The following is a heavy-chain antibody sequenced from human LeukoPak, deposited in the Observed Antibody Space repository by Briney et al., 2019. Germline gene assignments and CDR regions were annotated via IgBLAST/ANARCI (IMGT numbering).Heavy chain of an antibody. V-gene: IGHV4-59*01. CDR2: IYYSGST. J-gene: IGHJ6*04. D-gene: IGHD2-2*01. Sequence: PSETLSLTCTVSGGSISSYYWSWIRQPPGKGLEWVGYIYYSGSTNYNPPLKSRVTISVDTSKNQFSLKLSSVTAADTAVYYCAREYCSSTSCHEVDVWGKGTTVTVSS. CDR1: GGSISSYY. CDR3: AREYCSSTSCHEVDV.